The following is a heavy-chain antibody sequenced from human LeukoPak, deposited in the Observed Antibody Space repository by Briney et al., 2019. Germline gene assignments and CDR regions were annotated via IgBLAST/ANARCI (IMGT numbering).Heavy chain of an antibody. J-gene: IGHJ4*02. CDR3: ARDAAGHSSSSPCFDY. D-gene: IGHD6-6*01. CDR2: IGTAGDT. Sequence: GGSLRLSCAASGFTFSSYDMHWVRQATGKGLEWVSAIGTAGDTYYPGSVKGRFTISREKAKNSLYLQMNSLRAGDTAVYYCARDAAGHSSSSPCFDYWGQRTPVTVSS. V-gene: IGHV3-13*01. CDR1: GFTFSSYD.